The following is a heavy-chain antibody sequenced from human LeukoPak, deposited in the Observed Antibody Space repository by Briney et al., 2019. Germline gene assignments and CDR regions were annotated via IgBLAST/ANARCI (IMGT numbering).Heavy chain of an antibody. CDR2: IRYDGSSK. J-gene: IGHJ4*02. CDR1: EFTFSNYD. D-gene: IGHD3-22*01. V-gene: IGHV3-33*01. CDR3: ASEYYDSSGSGGFDY. Sequence: GGSLRLSCAALEFTFSNYDMHWVRQAPGKGLDWVALIRYDGSSKYYADSVKGRFTISRANSRNTLYLQMDSLRAEDTAVYYCASEYYDSSGSGGFDYWGQGTLVTVSS.